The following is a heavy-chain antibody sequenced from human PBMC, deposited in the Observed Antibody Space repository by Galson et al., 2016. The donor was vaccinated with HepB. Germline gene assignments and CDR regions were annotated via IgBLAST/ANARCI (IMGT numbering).Heavy chain of an antibody. J-gene: IGHJ4*02. D-gene: IGHD1-26*01. V-gene: IGHV3-30-3*01. Sequence: SLRLSCAASEFTFNNCPLHWVRQAPGKGLEWVAVVSHDGVTKFYADSVRARFTISRDKSKTTVYLRMDGLSAEDTAVYYCAREWELGGYFDYWGQGTLVTVSS. CDR2: VSHDGVTK. CDR3: AREWELGGYFDY. CDR1: EFTFNNCP.